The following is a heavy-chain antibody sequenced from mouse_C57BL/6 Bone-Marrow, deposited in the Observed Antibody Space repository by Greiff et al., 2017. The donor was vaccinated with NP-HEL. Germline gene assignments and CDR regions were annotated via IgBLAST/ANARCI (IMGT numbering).Heavy chain of an antibody. J-gene: IGHJ3*01. V-gene: IGHV1-74*01. Sequence: VQLQQPGAELVKPGASVKVSCKASGYTFTSYWMHGVKQRPGQGLEWIGRIHPSDSDTNYNHKFKGKATLTVDKSSSTAYMQLSSLTPEDAAVYYCAILYYYGSRAWFAYWGQGTLVTVSA. CDR2: IHPSDSDT. CDR3: AILYYYGSRAWFAY. CDR1: GYTFTSYW. D-gene: IGHD1-1*01.